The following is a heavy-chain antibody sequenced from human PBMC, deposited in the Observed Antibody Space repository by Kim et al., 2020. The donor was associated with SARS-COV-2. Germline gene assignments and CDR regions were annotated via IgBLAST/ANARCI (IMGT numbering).Heavy chain of an antibody. CDR1: GGSISSSSYY. J-gene: IGHJ2*01. CDR2: IYYSGST. V-gene: IGHV4-39*07. D-gene: IGHD4-17*01. CDR3: ARDDGDYRIRYFDL. Sequence: SETLSLTCTVSGGSISSSSYYWGWIRQPPGKGLEWIGSIYYSGSTYYNPSLKSRVTISVDTSKNQFSLKLSSVTAADTAVYYCARDDGDYRIRYFDLWGRGALGTVAS.